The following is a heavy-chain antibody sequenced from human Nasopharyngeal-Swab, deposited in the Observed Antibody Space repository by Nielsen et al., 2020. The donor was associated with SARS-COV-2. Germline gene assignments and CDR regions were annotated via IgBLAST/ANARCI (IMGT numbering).Heavy chain of an antibody. CDR1: GGSISSSSYY. V-gene: IGHV4-39*07. J-gene: IGHJ5*01. CDR3: ARDRGWYDS. CDR2: IYYSGST. Sequence: SETLPLTCTVSGGSISSSSYYWGWLRQPPGEGLEWIGSIYYSGSTNYNPSLKSRVTISIDTFRNQFSLKLSSVTAADTAVYYCARDRGWYDSWGQGTLVTVSS.